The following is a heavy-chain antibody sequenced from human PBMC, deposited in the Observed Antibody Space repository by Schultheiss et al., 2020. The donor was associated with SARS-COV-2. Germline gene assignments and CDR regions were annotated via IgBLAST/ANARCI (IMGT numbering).Heavy chain of an antibody. V-gene: IGHV3-23*01. CDR1: GFTFSSYA. CDR2: ISGSGGST. CDR3: AREGGEGLGPYYYYGMDV. Sequence: GESLKISCAASGFTFSSYAMSWVRQAPGKGLEWVSAISGSGGSTYYADSVKGRFTISRDNSKNTLYLQMNSLRAEDTAVYYCAREGGEGLGPYYYYGMDVWGQGTAVTVSS. J-gene: IGHJ6*02. D-gene: IGHD3/OR15-3a*01.